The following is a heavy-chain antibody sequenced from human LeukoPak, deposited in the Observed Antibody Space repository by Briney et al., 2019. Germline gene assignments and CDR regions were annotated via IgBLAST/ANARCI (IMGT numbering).Heavy chain of an antibody. Sequence: PGGSLRLSCAASGFTFSGSAMHWVRQASGKGLEWVGRIRSKGNSYATAYAASVKGRFTISRDDSKNTAYLQMNSLKTEDTAVYYCTGHYYDILTGYYPTPCWGQGTLVTVSS. J-gene: IGHJ4*02. D-gene: IGHD3-9*01. CDR3: TGHYYDILTGYYPTPC. CDR2: IRSKGNSYAT. CDR1: GFTFSGSA. V-gene: IGHV3-73*01.